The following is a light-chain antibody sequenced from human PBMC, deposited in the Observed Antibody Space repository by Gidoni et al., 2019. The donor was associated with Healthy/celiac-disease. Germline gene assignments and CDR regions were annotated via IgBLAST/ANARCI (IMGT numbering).Light chain of an antibody. CDR2: GKN. V-gene: IGLV3-19*01. J-gene: IGLJ3*02. CDR3: NARDSSGNLFWV. CDR1: SLRSSY. Sequence: SSELNQDPAVSVALGQTARLTCQGDSLRSSYASWYQQKPGQAPVLVIYGKNNRPSGIPGRFSGSSSGNTASLTITGAQAEDEADYYCNARDSSGNLFWVFGGGTKLTVL.